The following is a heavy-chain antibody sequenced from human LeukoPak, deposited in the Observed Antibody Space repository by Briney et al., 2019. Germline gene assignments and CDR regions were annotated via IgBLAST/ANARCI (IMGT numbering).Heavy chain of an antibody. CDR3: ARARTYYYDSSGYPRDAFDI. J-gene: IGHJ3*02. Sequence: SETLSLTCTVSGGSISSYYWSWIRQPPGKGLEWIGNIYYSGSTNYNPSLKSRVTISVDTSKNQFSLRLSSVTAADTAVYYCARARTYYYDSSGYPRDAFDIWGQGTMVTVSS. CDR2: IYYSGST. CDR1: GGSISSYY. D-gene: IGHD3-22*01. V-gene: IGHV4-59*01.